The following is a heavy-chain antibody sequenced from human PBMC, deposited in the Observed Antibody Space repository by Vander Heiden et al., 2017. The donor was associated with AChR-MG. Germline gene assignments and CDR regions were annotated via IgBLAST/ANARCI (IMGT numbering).Heavy chain of an antibody. D-gene: IGHD3-10*01. V-gene: IGHV5-51*03. J-gene: IGHJ4*02. CDR2: IYPGDSDT. Sequence: EVQLVQSGAEVKKPGESLKISCKGTGYGFTSYWIGRVRQMPGKGLEWMGIIYPGDSDTRYSPSFQGQVTISADKSITTAYLQWSSLKASDTAMYYCARRSVTMVRGVYFDYWGQGTPVTVSS. CDR1: GYGFTSYW. CDR3: ARRSVTMVRGVYFDY.